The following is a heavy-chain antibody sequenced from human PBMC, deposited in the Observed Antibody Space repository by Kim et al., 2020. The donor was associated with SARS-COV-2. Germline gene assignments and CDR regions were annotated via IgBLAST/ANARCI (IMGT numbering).Heavy chain of an antibody. CDR1: GYTFTSYA. CDR2: INTNTGNP. D-gene: IGHD3-22*01. J-gene: IGHJ6*02. Sequence: ASVKVSCKASGYTFTSYAMNWVRQAPGQGLEWMGWINTNTGNPTYAQGFTGRFVFSLDTSVSTAYLQISSLKAEDTAVYYCARGENYYDSSGYSYYYYYYGMDVWGQGTTVTVSS. CDR3: ARGENYYDSSGYSYYYYYYGMDV. V-gene: IGHV7-4-1*02.